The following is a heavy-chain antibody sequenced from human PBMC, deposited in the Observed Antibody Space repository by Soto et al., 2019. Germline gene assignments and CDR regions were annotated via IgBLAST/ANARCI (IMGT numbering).Heavy chain of an antibody. Sequence: GGSLRLSCVFSGFTFSTYTMNWVRQAPGKGLEWVSSINGRSNYVYYADSVKGRFTISRDSSRNTLHLQMNSLRVDDTAVYYCAREGGGSEYFDFWGQGTLVTVSS. J-gene: IGHJ4*02. D-gene: IGHD5-12*01. CDR2: INGRSNYV. V-gene: IGHV3-21*01. CDR1: GFTFSTYT. CDR3: AREGGGSEYFDF.